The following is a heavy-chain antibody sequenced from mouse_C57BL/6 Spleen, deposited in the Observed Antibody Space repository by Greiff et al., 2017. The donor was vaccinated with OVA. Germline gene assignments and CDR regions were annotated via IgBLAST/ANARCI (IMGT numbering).Heavy chain of an antibody. J-gene: IGHJ3*01. V-gene: IGHV1-52*01. CDR1: GYTFTSYW. Sequence: VQLQQPGAELVRPGSSVKLSCKASGYTFTSYWMHWVKQRPIQGLEWIGNIDPSDSETHYNQKFKDKATLTVDKSSSTAYMQLSSLTSEDSAVYYCARSDYYGSSYAAYWGQGTLVTVSA. D-gene: IGHD1-1*01. CDR2: IDPSDSET. CDR3: ARSDYYGSSYAAY.